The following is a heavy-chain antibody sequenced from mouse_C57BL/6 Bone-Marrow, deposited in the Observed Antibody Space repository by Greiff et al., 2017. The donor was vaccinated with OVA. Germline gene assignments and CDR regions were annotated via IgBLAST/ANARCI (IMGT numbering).Heavy chain of an antibody. CDR1: GFTFSSYG. D-gene: IGHD1-1*01. CDR2: ISSGGSYT. CDR3: ASYVAY. V-gene: IGHV5-6*01. Sequence: EVKVVESGGDLVKPGGSLKLSCAASGFTFSSYGMSWVRQTPDKRLEWVATISSGGSYTYYPDSVKGRFTISRDNAKNTLYLQMSSLKSEDTAMYYCASYVAYWGQGTLVTVSA. J-gene: IGHJ3*01.